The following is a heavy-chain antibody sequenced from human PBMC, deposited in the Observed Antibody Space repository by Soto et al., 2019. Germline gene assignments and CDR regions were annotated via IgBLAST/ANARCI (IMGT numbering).Heavy chain of an antibody. CDR2: IYYSGST. Sequence: QVQLQESGPGLMKPSQTLSLTCTVSGGSISSGGYYWSWIRQHPGKGLEWIGYIYYSGSTYYNPSLKSRVTISVDTSKNQFSLKLSSVTAADTAVYYCAREVYYDSSGYYPPYYGMDVWGQGTTVTVSS. CDR3: AREVYYDSSGYYPPYYGMDV. D-gene: IGHD3-22*01. CDR1: GGSISSGGYY. V-gene: IGHV4-31*03. J-gene: IGHJ6*02.